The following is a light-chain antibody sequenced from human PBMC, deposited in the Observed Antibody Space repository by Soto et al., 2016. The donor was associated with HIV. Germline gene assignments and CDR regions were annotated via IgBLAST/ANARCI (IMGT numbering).Light chain of an antibody. CDR1: QSISSW. J-gene: IGKJ1*01. V-gene: IGKV1-5*03. CDR2: KAS. CDR3: QQYNRNSWT. Sequence: DIQMTQSPSTLSASVGDRVTITCRASQSISSWLAWYQQKPGKAPKLLIYKASSLESGVPSRFSGSGSGTEFTLTISSLQPDDFATYYCQQYNRNSWTFGQGTKVEIQ.